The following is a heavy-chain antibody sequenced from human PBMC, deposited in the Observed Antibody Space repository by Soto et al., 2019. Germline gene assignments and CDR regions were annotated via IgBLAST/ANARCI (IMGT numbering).Heavy chain of an antibody. D-gene: IGHD3-22*01. CDR1: GDSISNSRFY. J-gene: IGHJ5*02. V-gene: IGHV4-39*01. CDR2: IYHTGNA. Sequence: QLQLQESGPGLVKSSETLSLTCSVSGDSISNSRFYWAWIRQPPGEGLEWIGSIYHTGNAYYNPSLKSRVTICVDTSKNQFSLKLTSVTAADTALYYCARDYFDSSDYTTNWFDPWGQGTLVTVSS. CDR3: ARDYFDSSDYTTNWFDP.